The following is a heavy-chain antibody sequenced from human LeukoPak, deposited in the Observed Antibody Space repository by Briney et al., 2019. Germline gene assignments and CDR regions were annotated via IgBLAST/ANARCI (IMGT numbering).Heavy chain of an antibody. Sequence: SVKVSCKASGGTFSSYAISWVRQAPGQGLEWMGGIIPIFGTANYAQKFQGRVTITADKSTSAAYMELSSLRSEDTAVYYCAGLSSPLNLRYWYFDLWGRGTLVTVSS. D-gene: IGHD3-10*01. CDR1: GGTFSSYA. J-gene: IGHJ2*01. V-gene: IGHV1-69*06. CDR3: AGLSSPLNLRYWYFDL. CDR2: IIPIFGTA.